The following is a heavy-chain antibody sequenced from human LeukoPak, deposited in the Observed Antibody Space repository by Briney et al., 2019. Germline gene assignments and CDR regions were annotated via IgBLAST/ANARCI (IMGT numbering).Heavy chain of an antibody. J-gene: IGHJ4*02. Sequence: GESLKISCKGSGYSFTSYWIAWVRQMPGKGLEWMGIINPGDSDTRYSPSFQGQVTISADKSINTAYLQWSSLKASDTAMYYCARQSFASGYWSSSRIPFDYWGQGTLVTVSS. CDR1: GYSFTSYW. CDR3: ARQSFASGYWSSSRIPFDY. D-gene: IGHD2-2*03. V-gene: IGHV5-51*01. CDR2: INPGDSDT.